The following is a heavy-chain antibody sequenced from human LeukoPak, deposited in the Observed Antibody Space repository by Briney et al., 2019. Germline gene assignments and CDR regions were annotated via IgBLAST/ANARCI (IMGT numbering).Heavy chain of an antibody. D-gene: IGHD5-18*01. CDR1: GFTFSSYA. V-gene: IGHV3-23*01. Sequence: GGSLRLSCAASGFTFSSYAMSWVRQAPGKGLEWVSAISGSGASTYYADSVKGRFTISRDNSKNTLYLQMNSLRAEDTAVYYCAKDLGYSYGSFGSFDYWGQGTLVTVSS. J-gene: IGHJ4*02. CDR3: AKDLGYSYGSFGSFDY. CDR2: ISGSGAST.